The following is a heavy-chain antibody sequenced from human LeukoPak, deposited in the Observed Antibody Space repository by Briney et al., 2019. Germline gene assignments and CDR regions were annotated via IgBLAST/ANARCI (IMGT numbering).Heavy chain of an antibody. V-gene: IGHV3-30-3*01. J-gene: IGHJ6*02. CDR3: ARDQGCWEYSGISCYPSLTYYYAMDV. CDR1: GFTFSTYA. D-gene: IGHD1-26*01. Sequence: PGGSLRLSCAASGFTFSTYAMHWVRQLPGKGLEWVAVISYDGSHKYYADSVRGRFTVSRDSSKDTLYLEMNSLRAEDAAEYYCARDQGCWEYSGISCYPSLTYYYAMDVWGQGTTVTVSS. CDR2: ISYDGSHK.